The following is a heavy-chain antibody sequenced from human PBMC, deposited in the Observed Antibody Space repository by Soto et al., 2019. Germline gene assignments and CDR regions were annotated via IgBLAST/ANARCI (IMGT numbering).Heavy chain of an antibody. CDR2: IIPILGIA. CDR3: ARGEGATLVVDY. D-gene: IGHD1-26*01. J-gene: IGHJ4*02. Sequence: QVQLVQSGAEVKKPGSSVKVSCKASGGTFSSYTISWVRQAPGQGLEWMGRIIPILGIANYAQKFQGRVTINADKSTSTAYMELSSLRSEDTAVYYCARGEGATLVVDYWGQGTLVTVSS. CDR1: GGTFSSYT. V-gene: IGHV1-69*02.